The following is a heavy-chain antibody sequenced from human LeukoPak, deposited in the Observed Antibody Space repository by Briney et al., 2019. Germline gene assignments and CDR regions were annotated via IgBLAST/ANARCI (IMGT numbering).Heavy chain of an antibody. CDR3: ARVRAGFGEFPLDY. D-gene: IGHD3-10*01. V-gene: IGHV4-4*07. J-gene: IGHJ4*02. CDR2: IYTSGST. CDR1: GDSISSYY. Sequence: SETLSLTCTVSGDSISSYYWSWIRQPAGKGLEWIGRIYTSGSTNYNPSLKSRVTISVDTSKNQFPLKLSSVTAADTAVYYCARVRAGFGEFPLDYWGQGTLVTVSS.